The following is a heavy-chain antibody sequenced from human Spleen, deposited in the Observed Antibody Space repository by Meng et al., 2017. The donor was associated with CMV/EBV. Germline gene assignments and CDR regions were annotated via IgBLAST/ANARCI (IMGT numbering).Heavy chain of an antibody. CDR1: DIIFNTHG. CDR3: VGHQGGPREGVRLV. J-gene: IGHJ4*02. V-gene: IGHV3-30*02. D-gene: IGHD3-10*01. Sequence: GGSLRLSCAASDIIFNTHGIHWLRQAPGKGLEWVAFMWLDGTERYNENIVRGRFVGSRDKSKNTVFLQLSSLRAGDTAVYYCVGHQGGPREGVRLVWGQGILVTVSS. CDR2: MWLDGTER.